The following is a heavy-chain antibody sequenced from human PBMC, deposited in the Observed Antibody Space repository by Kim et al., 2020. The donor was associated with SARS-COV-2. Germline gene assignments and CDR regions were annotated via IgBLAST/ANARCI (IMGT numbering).Heavy chain of an antibody. J-gene: IGHJ4*02. CDR2: ISSSSSYI. V-gene: IGHV3-21*01. CDR3: ARDTGIRWLQLEGLDY. D-gene: IGHD5-12*01. Sequence: GGSLRLSCAASGFTFSSYSMNWVRQAPGKGLEWVSSISSSSSYIYYADSVKGRFTISRDNAKNSLYLQMNSLRAEDTAVYYCARDTGIRWLQLEGLDYWGQGTMVTVSS. CDR1: GFTFSSYS.